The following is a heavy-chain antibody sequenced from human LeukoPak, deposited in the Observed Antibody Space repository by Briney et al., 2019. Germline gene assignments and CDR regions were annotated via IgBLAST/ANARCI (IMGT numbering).Heavy chain of an antibody. CDR2: IIPILGIA. CDR1: GGTFSSYA. D-gene: IGHD2-2*01. V-gene: IGHV1-69*04. J-gene: IGHJ6*02. CDR3: ARNPGCSSTSCQFYYYYGMDV. Sequence: GASVKVSCKASGGTFSSYAISWVRQAPGQGLEWMGRIIPILGIANYAQKFQGRVTITADKSTSTAYMELSSLRSEDTAVYYCARNPGCSSTSCQFYYYYGMDVWGQGTTVTVSS.